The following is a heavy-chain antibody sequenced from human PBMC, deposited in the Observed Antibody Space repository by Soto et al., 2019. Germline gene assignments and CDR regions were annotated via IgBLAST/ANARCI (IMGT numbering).Heavy chain of an antibody. D-gene: IGHD3-16*01. Sequence: PSETLSLTCTVSGGSIRIHYWSWVRQPPGKGLEWIGYIYDSGSTNYNPSLKGRVTISVDTSKNQFSLTLSSVSAADTAVYYCVRHSYVWWFEPWGQGTLVTVSS. CDR1: GGSIRIHY. CDR2: IYDSGST. CDR3: VRHSYVWWFEP. V-gene: IGHV4-59*08. J-gene: IGHJ5*02.